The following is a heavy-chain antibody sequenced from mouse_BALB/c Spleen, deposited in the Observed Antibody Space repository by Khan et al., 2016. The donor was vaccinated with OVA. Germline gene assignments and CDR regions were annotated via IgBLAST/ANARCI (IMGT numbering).Heavy chain of an antibody. J-gene: IGHJ3*01. CDR3: AREGGAWFPY. Sequence: QVQLQQSGAELARPGASVKLSCKASGYTFTDYNINWVKQRTGQGLAWIGEIYPGSNNTYYNEKLKGKATLTADKSSSTASMQLRSLTSEDSAVYFFAREGGAWFPYWCQGTLVTVSA. CDR2: IYPGSNNT. CDR1: GYTFTDYN. V-gene: IGHV1-77*01.